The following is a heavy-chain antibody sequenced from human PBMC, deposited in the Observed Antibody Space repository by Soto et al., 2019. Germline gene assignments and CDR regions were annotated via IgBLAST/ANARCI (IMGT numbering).Heavy chain of an antibody. CDR2: IIPIIGTP. CDR1: GGTFRNHV. D-gene: IGHD6-13*01. CDR3: ARDLEFRAGNISHLDY. Sequence: SVKVSCKASGGTFRNHVFNWVRQAPGQGLEWMGGIIPIIGTPNYAQKFQGRVTIAADASTNTVYLDVSSLRSQDTAVYYCARDLEFRAGNISHLDYWGQGALVTVSS. V-gene: IGHV1-69*13. J-gene: IGHJ4*02.